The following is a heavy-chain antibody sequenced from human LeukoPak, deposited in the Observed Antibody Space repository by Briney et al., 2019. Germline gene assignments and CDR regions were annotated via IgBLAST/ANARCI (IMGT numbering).Heavy chain of an antibody. J-gene: IGHJ3*02. CDR2: ISGSGGST. D-gene: IGHD3-3*01. V-gene: IGHV3-23*01. Sequence: PGGSLRLSCAASGFTFSSYAMSCVRQAPGEGLEWVSAISGSGGSTYYADSVKGRFTISRDNSKNTLYLQMNSLRAEDTAVYYCAKHRLAWLLGGCAFDIWGQGTMVTVSS. CDR3: AKHRLAWLLGGCAFDI. CDR1: GFTFSSYA.